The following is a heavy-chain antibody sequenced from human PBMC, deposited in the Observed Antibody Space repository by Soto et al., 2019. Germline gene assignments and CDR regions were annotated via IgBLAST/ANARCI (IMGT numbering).Heavy chain of an antibody. V-gene: IGHV3-30*18. Sequence: GGSLRLSCAASGFTFSSYGMHWVRQAPGKGLEWVAVISYDGSNKYYADSVKGRFTISRDNSKNTLYLQMNSLRAEDTAVYYCAKAGSGSGSYWVWHYYYGMDVWGQGTTVTVSS. J-gene: IGHJ6*02. CDR3: AKAGSGSGSYWVWHYYYGMDV. D-gene: IGHD3-10*01. CDR2: ISYDGSNK. CDR1: GFTFSSYG.